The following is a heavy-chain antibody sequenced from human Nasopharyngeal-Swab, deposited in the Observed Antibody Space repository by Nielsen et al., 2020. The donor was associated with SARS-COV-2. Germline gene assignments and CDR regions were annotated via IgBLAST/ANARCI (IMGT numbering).Heavy chain of an antibody. V-gene: IGHV3-11*04. Sequence: GGPLRLSCPPSGFTFSDSYITWFARAPGKGLEWVSYISSGGSTIYYADSVKGRFTISRDNAKNSLYLQMNSLRDADTAVYYCARGSNYWYSSSWYEMFDYWGQGTLVTVSS. D-gene: IGHD6-13*01. J-gene: IGHJ4*02. CDR1: GFTFSDSY. CDR3: ARGSNYWYSSSWYEMFDY. CDR2: ISSGGSTI.